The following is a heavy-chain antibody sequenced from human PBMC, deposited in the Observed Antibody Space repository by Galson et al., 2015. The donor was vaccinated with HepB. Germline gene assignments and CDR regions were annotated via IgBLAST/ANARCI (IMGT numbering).Heavy chain of an antibody. CDR1: GGSISSSAFY. Sequence: SETLSLTCTVSGGSISSSAFYWAWIRQPPAKGLEWIGSIYYSGVTYYNPSLKSRVILSVDTSKNQFSLRLTSVTAADTAVYYCARLRGDTGAFEIWGQGTMVTVSA. CDR3: ARLRGDTGAFEI. J-gene: IGHJ3*02. D-gene: IGHD2-21*01. CDR2: IYYSGVT. V-gene: IGHV4-39*01.